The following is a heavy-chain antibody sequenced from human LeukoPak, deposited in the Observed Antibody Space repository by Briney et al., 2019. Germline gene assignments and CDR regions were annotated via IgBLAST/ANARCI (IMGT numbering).Heavy chain of an antibody. D-gene: IGHD6-13*01. CDR3: ARDRSVILGTSAFDI. Sequence: ASVKVSCKASGGTFSSYAISWVRQAPGQGLEWMGGTIPILSTTNYAQRFQGRVTITADESTSTAYMELSSLRSEDTAVYYCARDRSVILGTSAFDIWGQGTMVTVSS. V-gene: IGHV1-69*13. CDR1: GGTFSSYA. J-gene: IGHJ3*02. CDR2: TIPILSTT.